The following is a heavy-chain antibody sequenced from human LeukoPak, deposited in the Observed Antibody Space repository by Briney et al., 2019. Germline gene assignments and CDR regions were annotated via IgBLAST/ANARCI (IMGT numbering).Heavy chain of an antibody. J-gene: IGHJ4*02. Sequence: AASVKVSCKASGYTFTSYYMHWVRQAPGQGLEWMGIINPSGGSTSYAQKLQGRVTMTRDMSTSTVYMELSSLRSEDTAVYYCARVPIAAAAPFDYWGQGTLVTVSS. CDR2: INPSGGST. D-gene: IGHD6-13*01. V-gene: IGHV1-46*01. CDR1: GYTFTSYY. CDR3: ARVPIAAAAPFDY.